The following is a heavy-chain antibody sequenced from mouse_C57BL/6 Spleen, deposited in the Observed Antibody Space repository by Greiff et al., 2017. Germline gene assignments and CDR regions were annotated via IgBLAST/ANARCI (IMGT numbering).Heavy chain of an antibody. CDR3: ARSATVVAPDY. CDR1: GYAFSSSW. D-gene: IGHD1-1*01. J-gene: IGHJ2*01. CDR2: IYPGDGDT. Sequence: VMLVESGPELVKPGASVKISCKASGYAFSSSWMNWVKQRPGKGLEWIGRIYPGDGDTNYNGKFKGKATLTADKSSSTAYMQLSSLTSEDSAVYFCARSATVVAPDYWGQGTTLTVSS. V-gene: IGHV1-82*01.